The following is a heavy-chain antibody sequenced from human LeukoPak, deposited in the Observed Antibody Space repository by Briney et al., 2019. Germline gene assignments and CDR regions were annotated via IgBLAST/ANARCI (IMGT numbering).Heavy chain of an antibody. Sequence: ASVNVSRKASGYTFSGYYMYWVRQAPGQGLEWMGWINPASGGTNYAQKFQGRVTMTRDTSISTAYMELSRLRSDDTAVYYCARDATFGELPHWGQGTLVTVSS. D-gene: IGHD3-10*01. CDR2: INPASGGT. CDR1: GYTFSGYY. CDR3: ARDATFGELPH. V-gene: IGHV1-2*02. J-gene: IGHJ4*02.